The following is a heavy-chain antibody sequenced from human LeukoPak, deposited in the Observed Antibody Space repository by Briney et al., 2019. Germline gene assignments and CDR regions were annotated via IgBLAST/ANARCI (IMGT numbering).Heavy chain of an antibody. D-gene: IGHD3-3*01. Sequence: GASVKVSCKASGYTFTGYYMHWVRQAPGQGLEWMGWINPSSGGTNYAQKCQGRVTMTRDTSISTAYMELSRLRSDDTAVYYCARLTYYDFWSGYNYAFDIWGQGTMVTVSS. CDR3: ARLTYYDFWSGYNYAFDI. J-gene: IGHJ3*02. CDR2: INPSSGGT. V-gene: IGHV1-2*02. CDR1: GYTFTGYY.